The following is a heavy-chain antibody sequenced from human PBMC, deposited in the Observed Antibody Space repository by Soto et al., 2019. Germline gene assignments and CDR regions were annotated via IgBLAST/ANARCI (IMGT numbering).Heavy chain of an antibody. CDR2: IYYSGST. V-gene: IGHV4-59*01. CDR1: RGSIDRYY. D-gene: IGHD2-15*01. J-gene: IGHJ6*02. CDR3: ARLLNVYSLLHSCMDV. Sequence: SENLYLTCAVSRGSIDRYYRSWIRQPPGKGLEWIGYIYYSGSTNYNPSLKSRVTISVDTSKNQFSLKLSSVTAADTAVYYCARLLNVYSLLHSCMDVWCPGTTLSV.